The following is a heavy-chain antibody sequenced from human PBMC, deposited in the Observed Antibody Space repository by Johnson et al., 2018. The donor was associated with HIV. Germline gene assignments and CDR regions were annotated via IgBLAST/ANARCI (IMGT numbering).Heavy chain of an antibody. V-gene: IGHV3-53*01. Sequence: VQLVESGGGLIQPGGSLRLSCAASGFTVSSYYMSWVRQAPGKGLEWVSIVFSGDNTYYADSVKGRFTISRDNSKNTLYLQMNSLRAEDTALYYCARANSYGDYRAKAFDIWGQGTMVTVSS. CDR3: ARANSYGDYRAKAFDI. J-gene: IGHJ3*02. CDR1: GFTVSSYY. D-gene: IGHD4-17*01. CDR2: VFSGDNT.